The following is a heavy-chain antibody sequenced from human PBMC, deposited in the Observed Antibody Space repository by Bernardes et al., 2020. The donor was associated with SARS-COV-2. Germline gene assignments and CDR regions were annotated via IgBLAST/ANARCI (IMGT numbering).Heavy chain of an antibody. V-gene: IGHV1-18*01. J-gene: IGHJ6*02. CDR3: ARGGGLLWFGELLSPEYGMDV. CDR2: ISAYNGTT. Sequence: ASVKVSCKASGYTFTSYGISWVRQAPGQGLEWMGWISAYNGTTTYAQKLQGRVTMTTDTSTSTAYMELRSLRSDDTAVYYCARGGGLLWFGELLSPEYGMDVWGQGTTVTGS. CDR1: GYTFTSYG. D-gene: IGHD3-10*01.